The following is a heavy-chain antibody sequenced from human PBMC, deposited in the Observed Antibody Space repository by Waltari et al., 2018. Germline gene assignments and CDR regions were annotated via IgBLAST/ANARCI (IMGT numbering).Heavy chain of an antibody. CDR1: GFPFSSSG. V-gene: IGHV3-33*01. J-gene: IGHJ4*02. CDR2: IWYDGSNK. D-gene: IGHD6-19*01. Sequence: QVQLLASGGGVVQPGRSLRLSCSASGFPFSSSGMHWVRRAPGKGLEWVAVIWYDGSNKYYADSVKGRFTISRDNSKNTLYLQMNSLRAEDTAVYYCARGTRILGWYSHFDYWGQGTLVTVSS. CDR3: ARGTRILGWYSHFDY.